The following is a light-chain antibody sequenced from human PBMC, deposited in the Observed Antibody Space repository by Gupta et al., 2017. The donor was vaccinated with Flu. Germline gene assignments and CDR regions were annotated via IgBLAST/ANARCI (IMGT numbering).Light chain of an antibody. CDR1: QNVNTN. J-gene: IGKJ1*01. CDR2: GTS. V-gene: IGKV3-15*01. Sequence: GERATLSCRASQNVNTNLAWYQQKPGQPPRLLIYGTSTRATGVPARFSGSGSGTEFTLSISSLQSEDFASYYCQQYNAWPETFGQGTKVDIK. CDR3: QQYNAWPET.